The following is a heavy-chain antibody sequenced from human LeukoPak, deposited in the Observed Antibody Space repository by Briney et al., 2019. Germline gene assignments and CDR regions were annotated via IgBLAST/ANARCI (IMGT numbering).Heavy chain of an antibody. CDR2: ISGSGGST. J-gene: IGHJ3*02. V-gene: IGHV3-23*01. Sequence: GGSLRLSCAASGFSFSSYTMMWVRQAPGKGLEWVSLISGSGGSTYYADSVKGRFTISRDNSKNTLYLQMNSLRAEDTAVFYCAKDRDDYVWGSYLGAFDIWGQGTMVTVSS. D-gene: IGHD3-16*01. CDR3: AKDRDDYVWGSYLGAFDI. CDR1: GFSFSSYT.